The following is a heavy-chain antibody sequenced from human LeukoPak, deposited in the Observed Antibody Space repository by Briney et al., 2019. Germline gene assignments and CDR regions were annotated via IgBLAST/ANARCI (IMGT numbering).Heavy chain of an antibody. CDR2: IYRGDSDA. D-gene: IGHD1-26*01. V-gene: IGHV5-51*01. Sequence: GESLKISCKGSGYSFNSYWIGWVRQMPGKGLKWMGIIYRGDSDARYSPSFQGQVTISADKSISTAYLQWSSLKASDTAMYYCARRRDLYSGSYYPFDYWGREPWSPSPQ. CDR3: ARRRDLYSGSYYPFDY. CDR1: GYSFNSYW. J-gene: IGHJ4*02.